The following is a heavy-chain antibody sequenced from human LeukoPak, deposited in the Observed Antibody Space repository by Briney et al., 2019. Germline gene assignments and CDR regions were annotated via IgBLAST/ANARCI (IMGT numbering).Heavy chain of an antibody. Sequence: GGSLRLSCAASGFTFSSYGMHWVRQAPGKGLGWVAVISYDGSNKYYADSVKGRFTISRDNSKNTLYLQMNSLRAEDTAVYYCAKEGGWPGIAAAGNWFDPWGQGTLVTVSS. CDR2: ISYDGSNK. V-gene: IGHV3-30*18. J-gene: IGHJ5*02. CDR3: AKEGGWPGIAAAGNWFDP. D-gene: IGHD6-13*01. CDR1: GFTFSSYG.